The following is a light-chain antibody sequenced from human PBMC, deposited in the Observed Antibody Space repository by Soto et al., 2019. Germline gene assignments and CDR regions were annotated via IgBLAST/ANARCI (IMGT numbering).Light chain of an antibody. CDR3: QQYGSSPPGLT. V-gene: IGKV3-20*01. J-gene: IGKJ4*01. CDR2: GAY. CDR1: QSVSSSY. Sequence: EMVLTQSPGTLSLSPGERATLSCRASQSVSSSYLAWYQQKPGQAPRLLIYGAYSRATGIPDRFSGSGSGTDFTLTISRLETEDFAVYYCQQYGSSPPGLTFGGGTKVEIK.